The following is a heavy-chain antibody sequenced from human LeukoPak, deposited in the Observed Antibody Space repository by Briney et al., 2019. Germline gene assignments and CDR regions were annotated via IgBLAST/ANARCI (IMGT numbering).Heavy chain of an antibody. Sequence: SETVSFICTVSGGSISSSSYYWGWIRQPPGKGLEWIGSIYYSGSTYYNPSLKSRVTISVDTSKNQFSLKLSSVTAADTAVYYCARERQNKDFWSGGDYWGQGTLVTVSS. D-gene: IGHD3-3*01. V-gene: IGHV4-39*07. J-gene: IGHJ4*02. CDR2: IYYSGST. CDR3: ARERQNKDFWSGGDY. CDR1: GGSISSSSYY.